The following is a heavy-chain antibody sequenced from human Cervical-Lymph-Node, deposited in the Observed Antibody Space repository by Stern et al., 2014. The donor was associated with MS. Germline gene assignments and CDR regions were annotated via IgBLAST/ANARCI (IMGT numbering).Heavy chain of an antibody. CDR3: ARDTVAVGADYFDY. J-gene: IGHJ4*02. V-gene: IGHV1-69*01. Sequence: QMQLVQSGAEVKKPGSSVKVSCKASGGTFSNFAVSWVRQAPGQGLEWVGGIIPVIGTAHYAQKFQGRVTISADEATNTAYMELSSLRSEDTAVYYCARDTVAVGADYFDYWGQGTLVTVSS. CDR2: IIPVIGTA. CDR1: GGTFSNFA. D-gene: IGHD1-26*01.